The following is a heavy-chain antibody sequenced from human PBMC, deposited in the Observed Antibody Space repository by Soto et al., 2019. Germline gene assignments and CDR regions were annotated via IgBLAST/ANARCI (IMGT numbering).Heavy chain of an antibody. Sequence: GGSLRLSCAASGFTFSSYAMSWVRQAPGKGLEWVSAISGSGGSTYYADSVKGRFTISRDNSKNTLYLQMNSLRAEDTAVYYCARPPGHYYYGMDVWGQGTTVTVSS. J-gene: IGHJ6*02. CDR3: ARPPGHYYYGMDV. V-gene: IGHV3-23*01. CDR1: GFTFSSYA. CDR2: ISGSGGST.